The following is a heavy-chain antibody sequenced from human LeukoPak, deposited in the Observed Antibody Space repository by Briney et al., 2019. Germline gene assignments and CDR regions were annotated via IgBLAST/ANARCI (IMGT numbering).Heavy chain of an antibody. D-gene: IGHD3-22*01. Sequence: GGSLRLACAASGFTFSSYWMSWVRQAPGKGLEWVANIKQDGSEKYYGDSVKGRFTISRDNAKNSLYLQMNSLRAEDTAVYYCARDYYDSSGYYYKGFGAFDIGGEGTMVTLSS. J-gene: IGHJ3*02. V-gene: IGHV3-7*01. CDR2: IKQDGSEK. CDR1: GFTFSSYW. CDR3: ARDYYDSSGYYYKGFGAFDI.